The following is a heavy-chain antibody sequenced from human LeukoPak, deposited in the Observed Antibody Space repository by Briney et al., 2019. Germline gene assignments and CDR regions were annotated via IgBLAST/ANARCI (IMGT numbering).Heavy chain of an antibody. J-gene: IGHJ4*02. CDR3: ARELGRGIDY. D-gene: IGHD7-27*01. CDR1: GVTLSTYG. Sequence: GGSLRLSCAASGVTLSTYGIHWVRQAQGKGLEWVAVISYDGTYKYYADSVKGRFNISRDNSKNTLYLQMNSLRAEDTAVYYCARELGRGIDYWGQGTLVTVSS. V-gene: IGHV3-30*14. CDR2: ISYDGTYK.